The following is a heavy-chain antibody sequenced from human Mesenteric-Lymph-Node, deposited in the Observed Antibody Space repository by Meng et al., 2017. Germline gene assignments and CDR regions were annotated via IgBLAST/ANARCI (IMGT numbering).Heavy chain of an antibody. V-gene: IGHV4-4*02. CDR2: IYHSGRT. D-gene: IGHD4-17*01. CDR3: TTLYGDSIS. Sequence: QVQLQESGPGLVEPSGTLSLIWPVSGESISSGNWWTWVRQAPGKGLEWIGEIYHSGRTNYNPSVKSRVSMSVDKSQNHFSLRLSSVTAADTAVYYCTTLYGDSISWGQGTLVTVSS. CDR1: GESISSGNW. J-gene: IGHJ4*02.